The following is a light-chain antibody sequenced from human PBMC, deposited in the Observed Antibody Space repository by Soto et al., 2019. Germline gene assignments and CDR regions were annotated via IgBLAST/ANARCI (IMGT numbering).Light chain of an antibody. CDR2: GSS. Sequence: DIQMTQSPXXLSASVXXXXXXXXXASQDXXXDFGCFQQKRGRAPQRLIYGSSKLQSGVPSRFSGTGSGTEFTLTISSLQPEDFATYYCLDHSYLWSFGQGTRVEIK. J-gene: IGKJ1*01. CDR3: LDHSYLWS. CDR1: QDXXXD. V-gene: IGKV1-17*01.